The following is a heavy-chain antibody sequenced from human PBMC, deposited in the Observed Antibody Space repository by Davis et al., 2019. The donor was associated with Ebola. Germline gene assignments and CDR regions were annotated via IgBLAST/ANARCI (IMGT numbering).Heavy chain of an antibody. Sequence: SVKVSCKASGGTFSSYAISWVRQAPGQGLEWMGGIIPIFGTANYAQKFQGRVTITADKSTSTAYMELSSLRSEDTAVYYCARDSRQWLDNDYWGQGTLVTVSS. CDR2: IIPIFGTA. J-gene: IGHJ4*02. CDR1: GGTFSSYA. D-gene: IGHD6-19*01. V-gene: IGHV1-69*06. CDR3: ARDSRQWLDNDY.